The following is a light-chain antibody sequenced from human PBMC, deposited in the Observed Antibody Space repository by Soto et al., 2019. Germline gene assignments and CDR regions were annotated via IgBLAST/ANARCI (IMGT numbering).Light chain of an antibody. Sequence: EIVLTQSPGTLSLSPGERATLSCRASQSVSSSYLAWYQQKPGQAPRLLINGASSRATGIPDRFSGSGSGTDFTLTISRLEPEDFAAYYCQQYGSSPRMYTFGQGTKLEIK. V-gene: IGKV3-20*01. CDR3: QQYGSSPRMYT. CDR2: GAS. CDR1: QSVSSSY. J-gene: IGKJ2*01.